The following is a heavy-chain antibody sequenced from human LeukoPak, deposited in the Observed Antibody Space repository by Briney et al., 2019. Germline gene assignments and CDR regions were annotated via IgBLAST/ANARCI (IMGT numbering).Heavy chain of an antibody. V-gene: IGHV1-2*02. CDR1: GYSFTGYY. Sequence: ASVTVSCKASGYSFTGYYMHWVRQAPGQGLEWMGWINPNSGGTNYAQNFQGRVAMTRDTSISTVYMELSSLRSGDTAVYYCARDSGNPLGYFYYYMNVWGKGTTVTVSS. CDR3: ARDSGNPLGYFYYYMNV. J-gene: IGHJ6*03. CDR2: INPNSGGT. D-gene: IGHD1-26*01.